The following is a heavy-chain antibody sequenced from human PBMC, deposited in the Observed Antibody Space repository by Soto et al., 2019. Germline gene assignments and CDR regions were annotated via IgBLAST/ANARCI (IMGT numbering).Heavy chain of an antibody. Sequence: QVQLVQSGAEVKKPGASVKVSCKASGYTFTRSGISWVRQAPGQGLEWMGWISTYNGDTNYAQKFQGRVTMTTDTSTSTAYMERRSLRSDDTAVYYCAGEGVAPYYYYGMDVWGQGTTVTVSS. J-gene: IGHJ6*02. CDR3: AGEGVAPYYYYGMDV. CDR1: GYTFTRSG. V-gene: IGHV1-18*01. CDR2: ISTYNGDT. D-gene: IGHD5-12*01.